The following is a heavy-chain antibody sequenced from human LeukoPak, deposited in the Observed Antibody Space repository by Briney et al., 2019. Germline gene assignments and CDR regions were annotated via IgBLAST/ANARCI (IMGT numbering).Heavy chain of an antibody. Sequence: GGSLRLSCAASGFTFNRRGMHWVRQAPGQGLEWVSSISGSGSSTYYADSVKGRFTISRDNAKNSLYLQMNSLRAEDTAVYYCAREGPYSSSWYPRTNWFDPWGQGTLVTVSS. J-gene: IGHJ5*02. CDR3: AREGPYSSSWYPRTNWFDP. CDR1: GFTFNRRG. CDR2: ISGSGSST. V-gene: IGHV3-48*01. D-gene: IGHD6-13*01.